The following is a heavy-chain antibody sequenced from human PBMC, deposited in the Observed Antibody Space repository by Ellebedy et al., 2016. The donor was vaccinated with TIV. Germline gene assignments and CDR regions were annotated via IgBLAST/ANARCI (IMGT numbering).Heavy chain of an antibody. Sequence: PGGSLRLSCAASGFPFSSSWVHWVRQVPGKGLVWVSHINDDGNRITYADSVKGRFAISRDIAKNTLYLQMDSLRAEDTAVYYCVRDRMGATYTFDMWGQGTMVTVSS. D-gene: IGHD2-21*01. CDR2: INDDGNRI. V-gene: IGHV3-74*01. J-gene: IGHJ3*02. CDR1: GFPFSSSW. CDR3: VRDRMGATYTFDM.